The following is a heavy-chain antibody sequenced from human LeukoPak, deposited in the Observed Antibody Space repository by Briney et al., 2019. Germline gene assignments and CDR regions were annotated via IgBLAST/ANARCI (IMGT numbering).Heavy chain of an antibody. V-gene: IGHV1-18*01. D-gene: IGHD3-3*01. CDR3: ARASRQIYDFWSGYHDAFDI. J-gene: IGHJ3*02. CDR2: ISAYSGNT. Sequence: ASVKVSCKASGYTFTSYGISWVRQAPGQGLEWMGWISAYSGNTNYAQKLQGRVTMTTDTSTSTAYMELRSLRSDDTAVYYCARASRQIYDFWSGYHDAFDIWGQGTMVTVSS. CDR1: GYTFTSYG.